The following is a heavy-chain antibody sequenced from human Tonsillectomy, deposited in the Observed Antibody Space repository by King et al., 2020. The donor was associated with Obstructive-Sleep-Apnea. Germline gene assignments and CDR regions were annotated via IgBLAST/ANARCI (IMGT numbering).Heavy chain of an antibody. CDR1: GFTFSSYS. Sequence: VQLVESGGGLVKPGGSLRLSCAASGFTFSSYSMNWVRQAPGKGLEWVSSISSSSSYIYYADSVKGRFTISRDNAKNSLYLQMNSLRAEDTAVYYCASSWVHDYVWGSYRQFDYWGQGTLVTVSS. J-gene: IGHJ4*02. CDR2: ISSSSSYI. CDR3: ASSWVHDYVWGSYRQFDY. D-gene: IGHD3-16*02. V-gene: IGHV3-21*01.